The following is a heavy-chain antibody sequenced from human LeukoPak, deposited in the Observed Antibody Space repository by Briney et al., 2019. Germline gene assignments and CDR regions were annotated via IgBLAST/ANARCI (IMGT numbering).Heavy chain of an antibody. CDR2: IWYDGSNK. J-gene: IGHJ4*02. V-gene: IGHV3-33*01. Sequence: GGSLRLSCAASGFTFSSYGMHWVRQAPGKGLEWVAVIWYDGSNKYYADSVKGRFTISRDNSKNTLYLQMNSLRAEDTAVYYCAGNYYDSSGPFVYWGQGTLVTVSS. CDR1: GFTFSSYG. D-gene: IGHD3-22*01. CDR3: AGNYYDSSGPFVY.